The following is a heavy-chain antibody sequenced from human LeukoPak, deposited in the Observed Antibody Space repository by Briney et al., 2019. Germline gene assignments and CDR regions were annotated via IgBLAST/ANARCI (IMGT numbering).Heavy chain of an antibody. CDR3: ASFGDIVVVPAAIGHHDAFDI. J-gene: IGHJ3*02. CDR1: GGTFSSYA. CDR2: IIPIFGTA. Sequence: ASVKVSCKASGGTFSSYAISWVRQAPGQGLEWMGGIIPIFGTANYAQKFQGRVTITADESTSTAYMELSSLRSEDTAVYYCASFGDIVVVPAAIGHHDAFDIWGQGTMVTVSS. D-gene: IGHD2-2*02. V-gene: IGHV1-69*13.